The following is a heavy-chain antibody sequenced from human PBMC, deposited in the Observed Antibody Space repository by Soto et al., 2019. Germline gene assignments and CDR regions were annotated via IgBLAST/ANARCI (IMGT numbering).Heavy chain of an antibody. V-gene: IGHV3-53*01. CDR2: IYTGGST. CDR3: ARVSTTAKTFDY. Sequence: PGGSLRLSCTTSGFTVGSSYMSWVRQAPGRGLEWVSVIYTGGSTYYADSVKGRFTTSRDNSKNTLYLQMHSLRAEDTALYYCARVSTTAKTFDYWGQGTLVTVSS. J-gene: IGHJ4*02. CDR1: GFTVGSSY.